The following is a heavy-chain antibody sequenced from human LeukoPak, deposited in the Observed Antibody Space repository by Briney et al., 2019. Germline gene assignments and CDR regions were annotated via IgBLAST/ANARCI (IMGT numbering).Heavy chain of an antibody. J-gene: IGHJ4*02. CDR3: ARVRMGSSSSPYYFDY. Sequence: SQTLSLTCTVSGGSISSCGYYWSWIRQHPGKGLEWIGYIYYSGSTYYNPSLKSRVTISVDTSKNQFSLKLSSVTAAETSVYYGARVRMGSSSSPYYFDYWGQGTLVTVSS. D-gene: IGHD6-6*01. CDR2: IYYSGST. CDR1: GGSISSCGYY. V-gene: IGHV4-31*03.